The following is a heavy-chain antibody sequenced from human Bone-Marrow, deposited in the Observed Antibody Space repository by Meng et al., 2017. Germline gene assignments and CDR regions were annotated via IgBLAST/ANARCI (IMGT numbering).Heavy chain of an antibody. CDR2: IGGRRKSYAT. CDR3: TIYIRGHI. D-gene: IGHD6-19*01. J-gene: IGHJ3*02. Sequence: GESLKISCEVSGVSFSDFDIHWVRQASGKGLEWVGRIGGRRKSYATTYAAPVRGRFTISRDDSRNTEYLQMNSLKNEDSAVYYCTIYIRGHIWGQGTMVTVSS. CDR1: GVSFSDFD. V-gene: IGHV3-73*01.